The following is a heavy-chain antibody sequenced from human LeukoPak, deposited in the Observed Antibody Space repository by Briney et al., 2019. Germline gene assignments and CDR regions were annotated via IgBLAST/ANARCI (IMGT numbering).Heavy chain of an antibody. Sequence: GGSLRLSCAASGFTFDDYAMHWVRQAPGKGLEWVSGISWNSGSIGYADSVKGRFTISRDNAKNSLYLQMNSLGAEDTALYYCAKGKYDILTGHIDYWGQGTLVTVSS. CDR1: GFTFDDYA. D-gene: IGHD3-9*01. CDR3: AKGKYDILTGHIDY. J-gene: IGHJ4*02. CDR2: ISWNSGSI. V-gene: IGHV3-9*01.